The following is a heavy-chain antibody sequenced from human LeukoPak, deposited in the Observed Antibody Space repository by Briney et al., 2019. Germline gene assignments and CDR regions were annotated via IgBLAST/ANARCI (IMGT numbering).Heavy chain of an antibody. J-gene: IGHJ4*02. CDR2: ISYDVGSNT. V-gene: IGHV3-30-3*01. CDR1: GFTFSKYP. D-gene: IGHD5-18*01. Sequence: PGGSLRLSCAASGFTFSKYPMHCVRQAPGKGLEWVAVISYDVGSNTYYADSVKGRFTISRDNSKNTLYLQMNSLRAEDTAVYSCARLNLGYGYFLEATKRDYWGQRTLVTFSS. CDR3: ARLNLGYGYFLEATKRDY.